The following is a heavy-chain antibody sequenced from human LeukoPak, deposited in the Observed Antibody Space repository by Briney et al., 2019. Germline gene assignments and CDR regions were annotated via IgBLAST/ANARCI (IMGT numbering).Heavy chain of an antibody. J-gene: IGHJ4*02. CDR3: AREVSLYGGNSDYFDY. D-gene: IGHD4-23*01. CDR2: IYTSGST. Sequence: SETLSLTCTVSGGSIRSGSYYWSWIRQPAGKGLEWIGRIYTSGSTNYNPSLKSRVTISVDTSKNQFSLKLSSVTAADTAVYYCAREVSLYGGNSDYFDYWGQGTLVTVSS. CDR1: GGSIRSGSYY. V-gene: IGHV4-61*02.